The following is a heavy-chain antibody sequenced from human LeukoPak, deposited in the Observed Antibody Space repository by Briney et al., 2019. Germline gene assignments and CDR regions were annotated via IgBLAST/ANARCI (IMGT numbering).Heavy chain of an antibody. V-gene: IGHV3-48*03. CDR2: ISSSGSTI. D-gene: IGHD2-2*01. J-gene: IGHJ4*02. Sequence: GGSLRLSCAASGFTFSSYEMNWVRQAPGKGLEWVSYISSSGSTIYYADSVKGRFTISRDNSKNTLYLQMNSLRAEDTAVYYCAKDETQYCSSTSCYLGLDYWGQGTLVTVSS. CDR1: GFTFSSYE. CDR3: AKDETQYCSSTSCYLGLDY.